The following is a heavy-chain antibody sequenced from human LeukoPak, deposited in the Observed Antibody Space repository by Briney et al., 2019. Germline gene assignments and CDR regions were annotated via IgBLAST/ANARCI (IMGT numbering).Heavy chain of an antibody. CDR2: ISSSSSTI. Sequence: GGSLRLSCAASGFTVSSNYMSWVRQAPGKGLEWVSYISSSSSTIYYADSVKGRFTISRDNAKNSLYLQMNSLRDEDTAVYYCARDKWGAAAGTFDIWGQGTMVTVSS. CDR1: GFTVSSNY. D-gene: IGHD6-13*01. J-gene: IGHJ3*02. CDR3: ARDKWGAAAGTFDI. V-gene: IGHV3-48*02.